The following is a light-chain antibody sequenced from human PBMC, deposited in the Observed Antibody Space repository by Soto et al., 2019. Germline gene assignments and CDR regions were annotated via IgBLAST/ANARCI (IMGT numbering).Light chain of an antibody. CDR2: AAS. CDR1: QGISSS. CDR3: QQFNSPLS. Sequence: IQLTQSPSSLSASIGDRVTITCRASQGISSSLAWYQQKPGKAPKLLIYAASTLHSGVPSRFGGGGSGTDFTLTISSLQPEDYATYYCQQFNSPLSFGGGTKVEIK. V-gene: IGKV1-9*01. J-gene: IGKJ4*01.